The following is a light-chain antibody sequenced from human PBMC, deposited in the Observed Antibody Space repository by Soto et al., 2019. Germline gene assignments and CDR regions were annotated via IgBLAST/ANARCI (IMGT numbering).Light chain of an antibody. CDR3: HQHDNWPLT. CDR2: GAS. V-gene: IGKV3-15*01. CDR1: QNVNNY. J-gene: IGKJ4*01. Sequence: EIVMTQSSATLSVSPGERVTLSCRASQNVNNYLAWYQQKPGQAPRLLIYGASTRATGIPVRFSGSGSGTEFTLTISSLQSEDFAVYYCHQHDNWPLTFGGGTKVEIK.